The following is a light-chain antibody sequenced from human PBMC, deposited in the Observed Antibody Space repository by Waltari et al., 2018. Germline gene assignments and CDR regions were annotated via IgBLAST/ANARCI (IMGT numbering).Light chain of an antibody. Sequence: QTVVTQEPSLTVSPGGTVTPTCSSSTGAVTSGYSPNWFQQRLGQAPRSLLYSSSEKHSWTPARFSGSLLGGKAALTLSGVQPEDEAEYFCLLYYGHAWVFGGGTKLTVL. CDR1: TGAVTSGYS. CDR2: SSS. CDR3: LLYYGHAWV. V-gene: IGLV7-43*01. J-gene: IGLJ3*02.